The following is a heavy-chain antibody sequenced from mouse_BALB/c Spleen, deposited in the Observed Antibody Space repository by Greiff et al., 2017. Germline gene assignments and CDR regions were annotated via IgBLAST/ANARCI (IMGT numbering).Heavy chain of an antibody. V-gene: IGHV5-17*02. D-gene: IGHD1-1*01. CDR2: ISSGSSTI. CDR3: ASSYYYGSRGGYAMDY. Sequence: EVQRVESGGGLVQPGGSRKLSCAASGFTFSSFGMHWVRQAPEKGLEWVAYISSGSSTIYYADTVKGRFTISRDNPKNTLFLQMTSLRSEDTAMYYCASSYYYGSRGGYAMDYWGQGTSVTVSS. CDR1: GFTFSSFG. J-gene: IGHJ4*01.